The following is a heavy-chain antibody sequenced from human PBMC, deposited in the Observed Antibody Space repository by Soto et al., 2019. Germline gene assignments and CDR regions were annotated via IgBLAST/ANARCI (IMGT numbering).Heavy chain of an antibody. CDR2: IRSKAYGGTT. Sequence: EVQLVESGGGLVQPGRSLRLSCTASGFTFGDYAMSWVRQAPGKGLEWVGFIRSKAYGGTTEYAASVKGRFTISRDDSKSIAYLQMNSLKTEDTAVYYCTRLVVAATQWFDPWGQGTLVTVSS. D-gene: IGHD2-15*01. V-gene: IGHV3-49*04. CDR3: TRLVVAATQWFDP. CDR1: GFTFGDYA. J-gene: IGHJ5*02.